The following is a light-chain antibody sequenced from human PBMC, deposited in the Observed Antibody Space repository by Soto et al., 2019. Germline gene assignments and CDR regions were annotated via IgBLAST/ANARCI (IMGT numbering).Light chain of an antibody. CDR3: CSYAGTNTLVV. CDR2: DVT. CDR1: SSDVGGYNY. V-gene: IGLV2-11*01. Sequence: QSALTQPRSVSGSPGQSVTLSCTGTSSDVGGYNYVSWYQQHPGKAPKLIISDVTERPSGVPDRFSGSKSGNTASLTISWLQAVDEADYYCCSYAGTNTLVVFGGGTKVTVL. J-gene: IGLJ2*01.